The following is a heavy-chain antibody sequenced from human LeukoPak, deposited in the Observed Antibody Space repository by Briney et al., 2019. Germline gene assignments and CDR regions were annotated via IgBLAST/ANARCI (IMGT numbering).Heavy chain of an antibody. CDR1: GFTVSSNY. Sequence: HGGSLRLSCAASGFTVSSNYMSWVRQAPGKGLEWVSVIYSGGSTYYADSVKGRFTISRDNSKNTLYLQMNSLRAEDTAVYYCARGWYSSGWYEYYFDYWGQGTLVTVSS. CDR3: ARGWYSSGWYEYYFDY. J-gene: IGHJ4*02. D-gene: IGHD6-19*01. CDR2: IYSGGST. V-gene: IGHV3-53*01.